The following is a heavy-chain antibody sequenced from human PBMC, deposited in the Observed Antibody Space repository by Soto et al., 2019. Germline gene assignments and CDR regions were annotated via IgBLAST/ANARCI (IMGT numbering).Heavy chain of an antibody. D-gene: IGHD3-9*01. J-gene: IGHJ4*02. CDR1: GFSLSTSGVN. CDR2: IYWDGDK. Sequence: QITLKESGPTLVKPTQTLTLTCTFSGFSLSTSGVNVAWIRQPPGKALEWLALIYWDGDKRYSPSLRSRLTLXKXPSKNQVVLTMTNMDPVDTATYFCAHRLDDISPFDSWGQGTLVTVSS. V-gene: IGHV2-5*02. CDR3: AHRLDDISPFDS.